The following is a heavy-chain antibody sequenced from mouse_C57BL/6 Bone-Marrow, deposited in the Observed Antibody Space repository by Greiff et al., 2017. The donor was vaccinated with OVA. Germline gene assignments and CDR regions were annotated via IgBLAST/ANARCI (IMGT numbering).Heavy chain of an antibody. CDR2: IHPNSGST. Sequence: QVQLQQPGAELVKPGASVKLSCKASGYTFTSYWMHWVKQRPGQGLEWIGMIHPNSGSTNYNEKFKSKATLTVDKSSSTAYMQLSSLTSEDSAVYYYAREGVTTVVATPFAYWGQGTLVTVSA. J-gene: IGHJ3*01. D-gene: IGHD1-1*01. CDR1: GYTFTSYW. CDR3: AREGVTTVVATPFAY. V-gene: IGHV1-64*01.